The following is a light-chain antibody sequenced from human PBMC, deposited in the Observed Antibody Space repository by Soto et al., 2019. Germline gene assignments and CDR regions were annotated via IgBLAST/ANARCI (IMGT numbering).Light chain of an antibody. J-gene: IGKJ5*01. CDR2: DAS. CDR1: QSISSW. CDR3: QQYSDLPMT. Sequence: DIQMTQSPSTLSASVGDRVTITCRASQSISSWLAWYQQKPGKAPKLLIYDASSLESGVPSRFSGSASGTDFTLTISRLEPEDFAVYFCQQYSDLPMTFGQGTRLEIK. V-gene: IGKV1-5*01.